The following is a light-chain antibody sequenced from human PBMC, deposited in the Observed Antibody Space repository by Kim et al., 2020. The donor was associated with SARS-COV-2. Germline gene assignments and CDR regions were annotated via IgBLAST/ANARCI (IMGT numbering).Light chain of an antibody. V-gene: IGLV3-19*01. CDR2: GKN. CDR3: NSRDSSGNHMV. J-gene: IGLJ3*02. CDR1: SLRSYY. Sequence: SSELTQDPAVSVALGQTVSITCHGDSLRSYYATWYQQKPGQAPVLVIYGKNNRPSGLPDRFSGSSSGNTASLTITGAQAGDEADYYCNSRDSSGNHMVFGGGTQLTVL.